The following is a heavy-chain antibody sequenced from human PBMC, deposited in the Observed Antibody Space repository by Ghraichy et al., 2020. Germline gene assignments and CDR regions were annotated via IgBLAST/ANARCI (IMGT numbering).Heavy chain of an antibody. CDR1: GFTFSSYS. CDR2: ISSSSSTI. V-gene: IGHV3-48*02. Sequence: GGSLRLSCAASGFTFSSYSMNWVRQAPGKGLEWVSYISSSSSTIYYADSVKGRFTISRDNAKNSLYLQMNSLRDEDTAVYYCARDPYSSSWEGYFDYWGQGTLVTVSS. D-gene: IGHD6-13*01. CDR3: ARDPYSSSWEGYFDY. J-gene: IGHJ4*02.